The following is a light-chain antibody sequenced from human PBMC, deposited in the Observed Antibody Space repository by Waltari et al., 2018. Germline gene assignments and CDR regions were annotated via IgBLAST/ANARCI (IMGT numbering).Light chain of an antibody. Sequence: QSALTQPASVSGSPGQSITISCAGTSSDVGDYNYVSWYQQHPGKAPKLMIFDVSNRPSGVSKRFSGSKSGHTASLTISGLQAEDEADYYCSSYTSSTTLGVFGTGTKVTVL. V-gene: IGLV2-14*03. J-gene: IGLJ1*01. CDR1: SSDVGDYNY. CDR3: SSYTSSTTLGV. CDR2: DVS.